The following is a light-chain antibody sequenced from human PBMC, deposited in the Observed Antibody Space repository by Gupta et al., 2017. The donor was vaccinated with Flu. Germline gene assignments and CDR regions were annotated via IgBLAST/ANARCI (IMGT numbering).Light chain of an antibody. CDR2: GQN. CDR3: GSRDSVDNLDYV. Sequence: SSELTQDPAVSVALGQTVRITCQGDSLRNYYASWYQQKPGQAPVLVIYGQNNRPSGIPDRFSGSSSGNTASLTITGAQAEDEADYYCGSRDSVDNLDYVFGTGTKVTVL. V-gene: IGLV3-19*01. J-gene: IGLJ1*01. CDR1: SLRNYY.